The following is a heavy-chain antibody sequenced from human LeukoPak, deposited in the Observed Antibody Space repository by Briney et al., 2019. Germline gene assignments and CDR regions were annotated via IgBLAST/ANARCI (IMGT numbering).Heavy chain of an antibody. CDR2: INWNGGST. V-gene: IGHV3-20*04. CDR3: ARDSPKYDFWRGYEGRDFDY. J-gene: IGHJ4*02. CDR1: GFTFDDYG. Sequence: PGGSLRLSCAASGFTFDDYGMSWVRHAPGKGLEWVSGINWNGGSTGYADSVKGRFTISRDNAKNSLYLQMNSLRAEDTALYYCARDSPKYDFWRGYEGRDFDYWGQGTLVTVSS. D-gene: IGHD3-3*01.